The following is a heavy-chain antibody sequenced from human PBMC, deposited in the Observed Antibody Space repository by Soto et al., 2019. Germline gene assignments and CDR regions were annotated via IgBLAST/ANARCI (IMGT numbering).Heavy chain of an antibody. Sequence: QVQLVQSGAEEKKPGASVKVSCKASGYTFTNYAMHWVRQAPGQRLEWMGWINAGNGNTKYSQKFQGRVTITRDTSASTAYMELSSLRSEDTAVYYCASEVIAAAAVHGMDVWGQGTTVTVSS. CDR3: ASEVIAAAAVHGMDV. D-gene: IGHD6-13*01. CDR1: GYTFTNYA. J-gene: IGHJ6*02. V-gene: IGHV1-3*05. CDR2: INAGNGNT.